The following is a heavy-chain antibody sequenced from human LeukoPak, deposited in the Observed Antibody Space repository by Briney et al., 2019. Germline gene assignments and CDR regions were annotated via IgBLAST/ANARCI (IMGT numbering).Heavy chain of an antibody. Sequence: ASVKVSCKASGGTFSSYAISWVRQTPGQGLEWMGGIIPIFGTANYAQKFQGRVTITADESTSTAYMELSILRSEDTAVYYCASGGTVGATYDYWGQGTLVTVSS. V-gene: IGHV1-69*13. CDR3: ASGGTVGATYDY. CDR2: IIPIFGTA. J-gene: IGHJ4*02. CDR1: GGTFSSYA. D-gene: IGHD1-26*01.